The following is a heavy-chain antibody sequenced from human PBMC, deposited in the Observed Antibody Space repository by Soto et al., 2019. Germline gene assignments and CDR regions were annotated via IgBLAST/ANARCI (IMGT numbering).Heavy chain of an antibody. J-gene: IGHJ5*02. Sequence: QITLKESGPTLVKPTQTLTLTCTFSGFSLSTRGVGVGWIRQPPGKALEWLALIYWDDDKRYSPSLKSRLAITEDSSKNQVVRTMTNMDPVDTATSYGADSWRFGELLRSWFDPWGHGTLVTDST. CDR2: IYWDDDK. CDR3: ADSWRFGELLRSWFDP. CDR1: GFSLSTRGVG. D-gene: IGHD3-10*01. V-gene: IGHV2-5*02.